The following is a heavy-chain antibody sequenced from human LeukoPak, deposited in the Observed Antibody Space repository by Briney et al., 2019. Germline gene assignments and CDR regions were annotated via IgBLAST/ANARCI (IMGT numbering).Heavy chain of an antibody. Sequence: SETLSLTCTVSGGSISSSSYYWGWIRQPPGKGLERIGSIYYSGSTYYNPSLQNRVTISVDTSKTQFSLKLSSVTAADTAVYYCARGFRTIFGVVSSWFDPWGQGTLVTVSS. CDR3: ARGFRTIFGVVSSWFDP. J-gene: IGHJ5*02. V-gene: IGHV4-39*01. D-gene: IGHD3-3*01. CDR2: IYYSGST. CDR1: GGSISSSSYY.